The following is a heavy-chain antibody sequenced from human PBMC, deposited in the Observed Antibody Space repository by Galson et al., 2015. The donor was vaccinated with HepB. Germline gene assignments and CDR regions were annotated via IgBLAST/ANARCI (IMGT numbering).Heavy chain of an antibody. CDR1: GYSFNSYW. D-gene: IGHD3-3*01. Sequence: QSGAEVKKPGESLKISCKASGYSFNSYWIGWVRQMPGKGLEWMGIIYPGDSDTKYSPSFQGQVTMSADTSITTAYLQWSSLKASDTAMYYCGLGVPSKGGDWSDPWGQGTLVTVSS. V-gene: IGHV5-51*01. CDR3: GLGVPSKGGDWSDP. CDR2: IYPGDSDT. J-gene: IGHJ5*02.